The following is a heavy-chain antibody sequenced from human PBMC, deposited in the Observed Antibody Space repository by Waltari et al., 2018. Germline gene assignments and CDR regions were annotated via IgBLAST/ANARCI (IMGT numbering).Heavy chain of an antibody. CDR1: GGSISSGSYY. J-gene: IGHJ5*02. CDR3: AREGIYSSATDARFDP. Sequence: QVQLQESGPGLVKPSQTLSLTCTVSGGSISSGSYYWSWIRQSAGKGLEWIGRMYTSGSANHSPSLKSRVTISVDTSKNQFSLKLSSVTAADTAVYYCAREGIYSSATDARFDPWGQGTLVTVSS. V-gene: IGHV4-61*02. CDR2: MYTSGSA. D-gene: IGHD6-25*01.